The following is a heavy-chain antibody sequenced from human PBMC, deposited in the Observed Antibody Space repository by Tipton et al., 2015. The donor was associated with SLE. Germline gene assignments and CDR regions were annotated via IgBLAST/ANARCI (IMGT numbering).Heavy chain of an antibody. V-gene: IGHV4-61*02. Sequence: LRLSCTVSGGSISSGSYYWSWIRQPAGKGLEWIGRIYTSGSTNYNPSLKSRVTISVDTSKNQFSLKLNSVTAADTAVYYCARGLGTVTTRAFDIWGQGTMVTVSS. CDR3: ARGLGTVTTRAFDI. CDR2: IYTSGST. CDR1: GGSISSGSYY. D-gene: IGHD4-17*01. J-gene: IGHJ3*02.